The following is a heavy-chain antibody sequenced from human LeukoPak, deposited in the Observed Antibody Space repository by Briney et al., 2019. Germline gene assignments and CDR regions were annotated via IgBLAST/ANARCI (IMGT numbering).Heavy chain of an antibody. J-gene: IGHJ4*02. D-gene: IGHD5/OR15-5a*01. CDR2: IGGRGTIT. CDR1: GFTFSSYA. V-gene: IGHV3-23*01. CDR3: AKDDVYVEYGYYFDF. Sequence: PGGSLRLSCAASGFTFSSYAMSWVRQAPGKGLEWVSAIGGRGTITYYADSVKGRFTISKDNSKNTLYLQMNSLRAEDTAVYYCAKDDVYVEYGYYFDFWGQGTLVTVSS.